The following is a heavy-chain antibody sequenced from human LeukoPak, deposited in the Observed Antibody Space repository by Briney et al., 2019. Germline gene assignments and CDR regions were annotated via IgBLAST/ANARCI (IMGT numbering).Heavy chain of an antibody. CDR1: GFTFSSYW. J-gene: IGHJ3*02. Sequence: GGSLRLSCAASGFTFSSYWMSWVRQAPGKGLEWVANIKQDGSEKYYVDSVKGRFTISRDNAKNSLYLQMNSLRAEDTAVYYCARDSRFITPDAFDIWGQGTMVTVSS. V-gene: IGHV3-7*01. D-gene: IGHD3-22*01. CDR3: ARDSRFITPDAFDI. CDR2: IKQDGSEK.